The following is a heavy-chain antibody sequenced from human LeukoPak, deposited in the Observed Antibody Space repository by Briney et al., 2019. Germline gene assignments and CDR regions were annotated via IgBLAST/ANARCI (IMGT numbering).Heavy chain of an antibody. D-gene: IGHD1-1*01. CDR3: ARGLESKDTRPRY. Sequence: PGGSLRLSCAVSEFSFSNFGLSWVRQAPGKGLEWVSAIRRSDGSKHYADSVKGRFTISRDNSKNTMYLQMNGLRAEDTAVYYCARGLESKDTRPRYWGQGTLVSVST. J-gene: IGHJ4*02. CDR2: IRRSDGSK. V-gene: IGHV3-23*01. CDR1: EFSFSNFG.